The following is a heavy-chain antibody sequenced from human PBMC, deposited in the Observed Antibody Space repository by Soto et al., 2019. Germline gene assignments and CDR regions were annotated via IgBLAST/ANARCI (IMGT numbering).Heavy chain of an antibody. V-gene: IGHV3-74*01. CDR2: ISPDGSST. J-gene: IGHJ4*02. Sequence: PGGSLRLSCEASGFTLSGYWMHWVRQFPGKGLVWVSRISPDGSSTTHADSVKGRFTISRDNAKNTLYLQMNSLRPEDTAVYYFLIPRYDGSGTPFDYWGMGALV. CDR3: LIPRYDGSGTPFDY. D-gene: IGHD3-22*01. CDR1: GFTLSGYW.